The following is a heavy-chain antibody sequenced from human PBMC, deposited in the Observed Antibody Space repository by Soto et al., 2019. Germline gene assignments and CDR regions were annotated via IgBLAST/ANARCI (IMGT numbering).Heavy chain of an antibody. V-gene: IGHV1-69*13. Sequence: EASVKVSCKASGGTFSSYAISWVRQAPGQGLEWMGGIIPIFGTANYAQKFQGRVTITADESTSTAYMELSSLRSEDTAVYYCARKVAAAGDTTYYYYGMDVWGQGTTVTVSS. CDR3: ARKVAAAGDTTYYYYGMDV. CDR1: GGTFSSYA. J-gene: IGHJ6*02. CDR2: IIPIFGTA. D-gene: IGHD6-13*01.